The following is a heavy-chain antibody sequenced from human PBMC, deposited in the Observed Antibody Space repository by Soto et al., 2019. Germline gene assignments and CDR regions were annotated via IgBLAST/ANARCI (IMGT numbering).Heavy chain of an antibody. J-gene: IGHJ4*02. D-gene: IGHD2-2*01. V-gene: IGHV1-46*01. CDR3: ARASTPSYCSSTSCYPCY. Sequence: ASVKVSCKASGYTFTSYYMHWVRQAPGQGLEWMGIINPSGGSTSYAQKFQGRVTMTRDTSTSTVYMELSSLRSEDTAVYYCARASTPSYCSSTSCYPCYWGQGTLVTVSS. CDR1: GYTFTSYY. CDR2: INPSGGST.